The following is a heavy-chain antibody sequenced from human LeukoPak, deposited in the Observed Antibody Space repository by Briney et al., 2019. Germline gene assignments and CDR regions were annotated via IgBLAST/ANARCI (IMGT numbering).Heavy chain of an antibody. CDR3: ARSCTSDCDHKVPRVY. CDR1: GFTFSDYW. J-gene: IGHJ4*02. CDR2: IKTDGSTK. D-gene: IGHD2-8*02. Sequence: GGSLRLSCAASGFTFSDYWMQWVRQAPGKGLVWVSRIKTDGSTKTYADSVEGRFTISRDNAKNTLYLEMNSLRAEDTAVYYCARSCTSDCDHKVPRVYWGAGTLVSVSS. V-gene: IGHV3-74*03.